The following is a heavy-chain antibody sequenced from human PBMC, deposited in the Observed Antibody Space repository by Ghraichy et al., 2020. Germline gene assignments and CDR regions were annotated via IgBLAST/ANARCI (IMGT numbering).Heavy chain of an antibody. CDR3: AKDISSRRIAVAGEFDY. Sequence: SLRLSCAASGFTFDDYAMHWVRQAPGKGLEWVSGISWNSGSIGYADSVKGRFTISRDNAKNSLYLQMNSLRAEDTALYYCAKDISSRRIAVAGEFDYWGQGTLVTVSS. J-gene: IGHJ4*02. CDR2: ISWNSGSI. CDR1: GFTFDDYA. V-gene: IGHV3-9*01. D-gene: IGHD6-19*01.